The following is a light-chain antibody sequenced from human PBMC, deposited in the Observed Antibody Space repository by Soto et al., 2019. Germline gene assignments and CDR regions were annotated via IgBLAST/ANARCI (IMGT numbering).Light chain of an antibody. J-gene: IGKJ4*01. V-gene: IGKV4-1*01. Sequence: DIVMTQSPDSLAVSLGERATINCKSSQGVLYSSNNKNYLAWYQQKPGQPPKLLIYWASTRESGVPDRFSGRGSGTDFTLTISSLQTEDVAVYYCPQSFFGGGTKVEIK. CDR1: QGVLYSSNNKNY. CDR3: PQSF. CDR2: WAS.